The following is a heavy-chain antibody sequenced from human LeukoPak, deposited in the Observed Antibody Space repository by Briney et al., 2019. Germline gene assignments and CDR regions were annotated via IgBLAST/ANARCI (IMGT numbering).Heavy chain of an antibody. J-gene: IGHJ4*02. Sequence: PWGSLTLSCAASGFTFDDYAMHWVGQAPGKGLEWVSLISGDGGSTYYADSVKGRLTISRGNSKNSLYLQMNSLRTEDTALYYCAKAGPSYDILTGYYPEYYFDYWGQGTLAPVSS. CDR2: ISGDGGST. D-gene: IGHD3-9*01. CDR1: GFTFDDYA. V-gene: IGHV3-43*02. CDR3: AKAGPSYDILTGYYPEYYFDY.